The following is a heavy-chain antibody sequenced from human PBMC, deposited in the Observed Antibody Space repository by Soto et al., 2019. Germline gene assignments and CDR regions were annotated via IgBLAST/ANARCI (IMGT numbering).Heavy chain of an antibody. CDR3: ARGWSESYEYFQH. CDR1: GFTFSSYA. J-gene: IGHJ1*01. Sequence: EVQLLESGGGLVQPGGSLRLSCAASGFTFSSYAMSWVRQAPGKGLEWVSAISGSGGSTYYADSVKGRFTISRDNSKNTLYLQMNSLRAEDTAVYYCARGWSESYEYFQHWGQGTLLTVSS. CDR2: ISGSGGST. V-gene: IGHV3-23*01. D-gene: IGHD1-26*01.